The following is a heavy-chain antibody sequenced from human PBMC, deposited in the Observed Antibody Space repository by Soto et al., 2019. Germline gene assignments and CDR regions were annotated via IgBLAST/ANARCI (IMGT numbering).Heavy chain of an antibody. CDR2: VSGGDYDT. D-gene: IGHD3-9*01. J-gene: IGHJ4*02. V-gene: IGHV5-51*01. CDR1: GYNFIRYW. Sequence: RGESLKISCKDSGYNFIRYWIGWVRQMPGKGLEWMGIVSGGDYDTRYSPSFQGQVTISTDKAISTAYLQWGGLKASDTAMYYCAKLGSDSDFLKIEFWGQGTLVTVSS. CDR3: AKLGSDSDFLKIEF.